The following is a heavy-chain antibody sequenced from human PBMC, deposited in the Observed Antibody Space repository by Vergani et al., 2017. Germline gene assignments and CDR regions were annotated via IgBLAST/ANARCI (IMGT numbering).Heavy chain of an antibody. D-gene: IGHD1-26*01. J-gene: IGHJ4*02. Sequence: QVQLVQSGAEVKKPGSSVKVSCKASGGTFSSYAISWVRQAPGQGLEWMGIINPSGGSTSYAQKFQGRVTMTRDTSTSTVYMELSSLRSEDTAVYYCARDTPRIVGATGASDYWGQGTLVTVSS. V-gene: IGHV1-46*01. CDR2: INPSGGST. CDR1: GGTFSSYA. CDR3: ARDTPRIVGATGASDY.